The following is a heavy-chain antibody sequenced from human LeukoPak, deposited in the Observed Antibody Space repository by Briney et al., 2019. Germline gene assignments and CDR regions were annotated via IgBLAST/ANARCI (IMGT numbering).Heavy chain of an antibody. V-gene: IGHV3-7*01. Sequence: GGSLRLSCSASGFTFSTYWMSWIRQAPGKGLEWVANMRRDGNEIYYLDSVKGRFTVSRDNAKNSLYLQMNSLRAEDTAVYYCARLGARQMLEYWGQGTLVTVSS. J-gene: IGHJ4*02. CDR2: MRRDGNEI. D-gene: IGHD4-17*01. CDR1: GFTFSTYW. CDR3: ARLGARQMLEY.